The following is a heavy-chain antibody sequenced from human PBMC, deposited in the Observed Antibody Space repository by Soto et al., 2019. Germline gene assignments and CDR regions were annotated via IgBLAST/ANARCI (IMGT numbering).Heavy chain of an antibody. D-gene: IGHD3-3*01. Sequence: SETLSLTCTVSGGSISSGGYYWSWIRQHPGKGLEWIGYIYYSGSTYYNPSLKSRVTISVDTSKNQFSLKLSSVTAADTTVYYCAGFITMYYYYMDVWGKGTTVTVSS. CDR1: GGSISSGGYY. CDR3: AGFITMYYYYMDV. V-gene: IGHV4-31*03. CDR2: IYYSGST. J-gene: IGHJ6*03.